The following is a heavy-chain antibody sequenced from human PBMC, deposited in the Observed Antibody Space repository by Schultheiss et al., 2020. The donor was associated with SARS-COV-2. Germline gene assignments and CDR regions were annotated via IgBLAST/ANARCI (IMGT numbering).Heavy chain of an antibody. CDR3: ARDLRSSWYGVVWFDP. V-gene: IGHV1-2*02. CDR2: SNPSSGDT. D-gene: IGHD6-13*01. CDR1: GYTFTGYY. J-gene: IGHJ5*02. Sequence: ASVKVSCKASGYTFTGYYIHWVRQAPGQGLEWVGWSNPSSGDTKYGQQFQGRVTMTRDTSISTAYMELSSLTSDDTAVYFCARDLRSSWYGVVWFDPWGQGTLVTVSS.